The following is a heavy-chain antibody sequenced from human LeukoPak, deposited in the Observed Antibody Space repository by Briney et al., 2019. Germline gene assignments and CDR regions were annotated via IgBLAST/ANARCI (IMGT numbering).Heavy chain of an antibody. CDR2: IYYSGST. V-gene: IGHV4-61*01. CDR3: ARVASGYDVFDI. Sequence: PSETLSLTCTVSGGSVSSGSYYWSWIRQPPGKGLEWIGYIYYSGSTNYNPSLKSRVTISVDTSKNQFSLKLSSVTAADTAVFYCARVASGYDVFDIWGQGTMATVSS. J-gene: IGHJ3*02. D-gene: IGHD3-3*01. CDR1: GGSVSSGSYY.